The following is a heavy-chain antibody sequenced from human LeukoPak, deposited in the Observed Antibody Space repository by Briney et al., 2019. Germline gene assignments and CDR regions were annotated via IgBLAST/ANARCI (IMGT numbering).Heavy chain of an antibody. CDR2: ISGSGGST. D-gene: IGHD1-26*01. Sequence: LSLTCTVSGGSISSGSYYWSWVRQAPGKGLEWVSAISGSGGSTYYADSVKGRFTISRDNSKNTLYLQMNSLRAEDTAVYYCARVGATHFDYFDYWGQGTLVTVSS. CDR3: ARVGATHFDYFDY. CDR1: GGSISSGSYY. J-gene: IGHJ4*02. V-gene: IGHV3-23*01.